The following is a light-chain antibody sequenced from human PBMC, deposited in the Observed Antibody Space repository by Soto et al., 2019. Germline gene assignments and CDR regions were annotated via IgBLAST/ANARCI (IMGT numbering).Light chain of an antibody. Sequence: QSALTQPASVSGSPGQSITISCTGTSSDVGSYNFVSWYQQHPGKAPKLMIYEGSKRPSGVSNRFSGSKSGNTASLTISGIQAEDEADYYCCSYAGSSTVVFGGGTKLTVL. CDR2: EGS. J-gene: IGLJ2*01. CDR1: SSDVGSYNF. CDR3: CSYAGSSTVV. V-gene: IGLV2-23*01.